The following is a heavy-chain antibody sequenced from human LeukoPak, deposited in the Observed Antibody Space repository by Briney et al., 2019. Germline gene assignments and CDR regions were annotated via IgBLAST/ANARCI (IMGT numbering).Heavy chain of an antibody. CDR1: GFTFSNYA. D-gene: IGHD4-17*01. J-gene: IGHJ4*02. CDR3: AKDLTDHGNFDY. Sequence: GGSLRLSCAASGFTFSNYAMTWVRQAPGKGLEWVSTISSSGGSTYYVDSVKGRFTISRDNSKNMLYLQMNSLRAEDTAVYYCAKDLTDHGNFDYWGQGTLVTVSS. CDR2: ISSSGGST. V-gene: IGHV3-23*01.